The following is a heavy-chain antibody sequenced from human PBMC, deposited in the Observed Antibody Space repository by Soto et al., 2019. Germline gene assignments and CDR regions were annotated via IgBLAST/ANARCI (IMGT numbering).Heavy chain of an antibody. J-gene: IGHJ6*03. V-gene: IGHV3-48*01. CDR3: AGADILTGYYSYYYYMDV. CDR2: IGSSSSTI. CDR1: GFTFSSYS. D-gene: IGHD3-9*01. Sequence: GGSLRLSCAASGFTFSSYSMNWVRQAPGKGLEWASYIGSSSSTIYYADSVKGRFTISRDNAKNSLYLQMNSLRAEDTAVYYCAGADILTGYYSYYYYMDVWGKGTTVTVSS.